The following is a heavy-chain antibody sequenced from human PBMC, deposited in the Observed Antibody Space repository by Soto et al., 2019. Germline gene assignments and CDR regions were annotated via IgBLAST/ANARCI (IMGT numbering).Heavy chain of an antibody. CDR1: GGSFSGYY. J-gene: IGHJ4*02. V-gene: IGHV4-34*01. D-gene: IGHD2-8*02. CDR2: INHSGST. Sequence: QVQLQQWVAGLLKPSETLSLTCAVYGGSFSGYYWTWIRQPPGTGLEWIGEINHSGSTNYNPSLKSRVTISVDTSKNQFSLKLTSVTAADTAVYYCARDKITGLFDYWGQATLVTVSS. CDR3: ARDKITGLFDY.